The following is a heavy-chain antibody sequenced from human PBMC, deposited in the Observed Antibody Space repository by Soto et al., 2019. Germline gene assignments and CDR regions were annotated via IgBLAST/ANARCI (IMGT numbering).Heavy chain of an antibody. V-gene: IGHV3-33*01. Sequence: QVHLVESGGGVVRPGRSLRLSCAASGFTFSNYGMHWVRQAPGKGLECVAVIWHDGNNKYYADSVECRFTISRDNSKNTLYLQMNSLRAEDTAVYYCARDGLYYDSGAMIDFWGQGTLVTVSS. D-gene: IGHD3-22*01. CDR1: GFTFSNYG. CDR2: IWHDGNNK. CDR3: ARDGLYYDSGAMIDF. J-gene: IGHJ4*02.